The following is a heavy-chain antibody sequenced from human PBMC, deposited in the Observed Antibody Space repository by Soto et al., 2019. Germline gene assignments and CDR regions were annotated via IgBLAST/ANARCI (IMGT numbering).Heavy chain of an antibody. CDR2: TYYRSKWYN. J-gene: IGHJ6*02. CDR1: GDSVSSNSAA. D-gene: IGHD2-2*01. V-gene: IGHV6-1*01. Sequence: SQTLSLTCAISGDSVSSNSAAWNWIRQSPSRGLEWLGRTYYRSKWYNDYAVSVKSRITINPDTSKNQFSLQLNSVTPEDTAVYYCARVGMHQLPSGNYYGMDVWGQGTTVTVSS. CDR3: ARVGMHQLPSGNYYGMDV.